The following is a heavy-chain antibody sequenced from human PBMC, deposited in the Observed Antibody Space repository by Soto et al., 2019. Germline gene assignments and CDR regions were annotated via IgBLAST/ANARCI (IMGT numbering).Heavy chain of an antibody. V-gene: IGHV3-30*18. CDR2: ISHDGSDK. CDR1: GFTFSSYG. Sequence: QVQLVESGGGVVQPGRSLRLSCAASGFTFSSYGMHWVRQAPGKGLEWVAFISHDGSDKYYADSARGRFAISRDNSKNTLYLQMNSLRAEDTALYYCAKQERQWHSGGYYFDHWGQGTLVTVSS. CDR3: AKQERQWHSGGYYFDH. D-gene: IGHD6-19*01. J-gene: IGHJ4*02.